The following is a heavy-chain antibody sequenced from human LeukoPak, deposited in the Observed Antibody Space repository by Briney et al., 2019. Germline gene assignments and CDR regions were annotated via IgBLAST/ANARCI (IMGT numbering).Heavy chain of an antibody. D-gene: IGHD1-14*01. CDR3: ARKTGDC. V-gene: IGHV3-7*01. Sequence: GGSLRLSCAVSGFTFSSYWMSWVRQAPGTGLEWVVNIKQDGSEKYYVDSVKGRFTISRDNAKNSLYLQMNSLRVEDTAVYYCARKTGDCWGQGTLVIVSS. CDR1: GFTFSSYW. J-gene: IGHJ4*02. CDR2: IKQDGSEK.